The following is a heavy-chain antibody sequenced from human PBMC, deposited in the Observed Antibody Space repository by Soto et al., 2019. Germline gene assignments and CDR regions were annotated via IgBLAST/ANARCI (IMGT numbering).Heavy chain of an antibody. V-gene: IGHV1-69*17. CDR1: GGTSRSLS. D-gene: IGHD2-15*01. CDR3: ARDTHSAGGWFDT. Sequence: QVQLVQSGAEVKKPESSVKVSCKGSGGTSRSLSITWVRQAPGQGLEWMGGITPLFGIPNYPQKFQGRLTLTADKSTGTAYLELSSLRSEDTAVYYCARDTHSAGGWFDTWGRGTLVTVSS. J-gene: IGHJ5*02. CDR2: ITPLFGIP.